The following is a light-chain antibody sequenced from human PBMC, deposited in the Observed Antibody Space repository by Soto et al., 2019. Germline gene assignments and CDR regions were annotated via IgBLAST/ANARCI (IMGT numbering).Light chain of an antibody. V-gene: IGKV1-9*01. CDR1: QGISNY. CDR2: DAS. Sequence: DIQLTQSPSFLSASVGDRVTITCRASQGISNYLAWYQQKPGKAPKLLIYDASTLQTGVPSRFSGSGSGTEFTLTINSLVPEDFATYHCQQLNSFPFTFGQGTRLEIK. J-gene: IGKJ5*01. CDR3: QQLNSFPFT.